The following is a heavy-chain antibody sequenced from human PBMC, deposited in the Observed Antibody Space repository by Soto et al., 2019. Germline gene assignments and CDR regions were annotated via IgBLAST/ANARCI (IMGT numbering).Heavy chain of an antibody. V-gene: IGHV4-59*01. CDR3: ARVDLDCGGDCYLDY. CDR2: IYYSGST. CDR1: GGSISSYY. Sequence: PSETLSLTCTVSGGSISSYYWSWIRQPPGKGLEWIGYIYYSGSTNYNPSLKSRVTISVDTSKNQFSLKLSSVTAAGTAVYYCARVDLDCGGDCYLDYWGQGTLVTVSS. D-gene: IGHD2-21*02. J-gene: IGHJ4*02.